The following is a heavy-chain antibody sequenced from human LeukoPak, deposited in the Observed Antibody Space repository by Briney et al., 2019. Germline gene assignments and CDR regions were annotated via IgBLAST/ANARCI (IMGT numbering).Heavy chain of an antibody. CDR1: GFTFSSYG. CDR2: ISYDGSNK. J-gene: IGHJ4*02. CDR3: ARLDSGSYYTAIDY. Sequence: GRSLRLSCAASGFTFSSYGMHWVRQAPGKGLEWVAVISYDGSNKYYADSVKGRLTISRDNSKNTLYLQMNSLRAEDTAVFYCARLDSGSYYTAIDYWGQGTLVTVSS. V-gene: IGHV3-30*03. D-gene: IGHD1-26*01.